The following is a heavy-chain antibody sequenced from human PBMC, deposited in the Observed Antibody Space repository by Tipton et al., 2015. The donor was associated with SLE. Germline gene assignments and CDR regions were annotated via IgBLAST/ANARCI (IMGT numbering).Heavy chain of an antibody. J-gene: IGHJ2*01. Sequence: SLRLSCAASGFTFSSYGMHWVRQAPGKGLEWVAFIRYDGSNKYYADSVKGRFTISRDNSKNTLYLQMNSLRAEDTAVYYCAAQEGSSFGWYFDLWGRGTLVTVSS. V-gene: IGHV3-30*02. CDR2: IRYDGSNK. CDR1: GFTFSSYG. CDR3: AAQEGSSFGWYFDL. D-gene: IGHD6-6*01.